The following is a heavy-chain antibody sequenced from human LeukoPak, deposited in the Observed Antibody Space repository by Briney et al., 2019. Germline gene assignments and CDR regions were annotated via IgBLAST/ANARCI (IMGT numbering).Heavy chain of an antibody. CDR2: MNPNSGNT. D-gene: IGHD4-23*01. CDR3: ATELRWKDH. CDR1: GYTFTSYD. Sequence: ASVKVSCKASGYTFTSYDINWVRQATGQGLEWMGWMNPNSGNTGYAQKFQGRVTITRNTSISTAYMELTSLTSEDTAVYYCATELRWKDHWGQGTLVTVSS. V-gene: IGHV1-8*03. J-gene: IGHJ4*02.